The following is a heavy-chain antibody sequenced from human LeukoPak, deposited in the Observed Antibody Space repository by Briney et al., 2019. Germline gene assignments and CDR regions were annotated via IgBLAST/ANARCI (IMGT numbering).Heavy chain of an antibody. V-gene: IGHV1-46*01. D-gene: IGHD3-3*01. CDR2: ITPSGGNT. CDR3: ARLREIPVFGVVTKSTSYFDY. CDR1: GPTFTSYY. Sequence: GASVKVPCKAFGPTFTSYYFHWVRQAPGQGLEWMGVITPSGGNTIYAEKFQGRLTMTRDMSTSTVYMELSSLRAEDTAVYYCARLREIPVFGVVTKSTSYFDYWGQGTLVTVSS. J-gene: IGHJ4*02.